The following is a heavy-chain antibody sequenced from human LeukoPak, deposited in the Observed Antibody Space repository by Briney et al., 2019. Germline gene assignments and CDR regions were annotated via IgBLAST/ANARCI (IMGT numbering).Heavy chain of an antibody. V-gene: IGHV3-23*01. CDR1: GFTFSSYA. CDR2: ISGSGGST. D-gene: IGHD3-10*01. J-gene: IGHJ4*02. CDR3: AKTSYYYGSGSYWDYFDY. Sequence: PGGSLRLSCAASGFTFSSYAMSWVRQSPGKGLEWVSAISGSGGSTYYADSVKGRFTISRDNSKNTLYLQMNSLRAEDTAVCYCAKTSYYYGSGSYWDYFDYWGQGTLVTVSS.